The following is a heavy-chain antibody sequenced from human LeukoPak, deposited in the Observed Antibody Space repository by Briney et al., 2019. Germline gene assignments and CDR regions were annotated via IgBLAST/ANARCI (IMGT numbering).Heavy chain of an antibody. V-gene: IGHV4-59*12. CDR2: IYYNGIT. CDR3: ARAHTQGGANSLDF. Sequence: SETLSLTCTVSGGAISTYYWNWIRQPPGKGLEWIGYIYYNGITNYNPSLKSRVTISLDTSKTQFSLSLSSVTAADTAVYYCARAHTQGGANSLDFWGQGTLVTVSS. CDR1: GGAISTYY. J-gene: IGHJ4*02. D-gene: IGHD4-23*01.